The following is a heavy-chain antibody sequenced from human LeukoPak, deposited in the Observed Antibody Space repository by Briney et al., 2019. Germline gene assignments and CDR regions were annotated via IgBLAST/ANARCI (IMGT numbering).Heavy chain of an antibody. CDR2: IDKDGRST. CDR3: ATWAFYHSLDI. D-gene: IGHD1-26*01. Sequence: GGSLRLSCAASGFTLGAFAMHWVRQAPGKGLEWVSLIDKDGRSTYYADSVKGRFTISRDNSKNSLYLQMNSLRTEDTALYYCATWAFYHSLDIWGQGTTVTVSS. CDR1: GFTLGAFA. J-gene: IGHJ6*02. V-gene: IGHV3-43*02.